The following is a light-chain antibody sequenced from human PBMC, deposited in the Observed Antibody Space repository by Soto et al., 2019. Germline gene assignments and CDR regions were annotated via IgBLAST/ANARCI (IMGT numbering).Light chain of an antibody. J-gene: IGLJ3*02. CDR3: CSHAGSYTWV. CDR1: SSDVGGYNY. CDR2: DVT. V-gene: IGLV2-11*01. Sequence: QSALTQPRSVSGSPGQSVTISCTGTSSDVGGYNYVSWYQEHPGKAPKLMIYDVTKRPSGVPDRFSGSKSGNTASLTISGLQAEDEADYYCCSHAGSYTWVFGGGTSSPS.